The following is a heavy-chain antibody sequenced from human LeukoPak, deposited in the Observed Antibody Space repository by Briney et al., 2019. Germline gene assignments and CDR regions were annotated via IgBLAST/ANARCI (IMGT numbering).Heavy chain of an antibody. J-gene: IGHJ5*02. D-gene: IGHD1-26*01. Sequence: SETLSLTCAVYGGSFSGYYWSWIRQPPGKGLEWIGEINHSGSTNYSPSLKSRVTISVDTSKNQFSLKLSSVTAADTAVYYCARGRWDSGSYYYWFDPWGQGTLVTVSS. CDR1: GGSFSGYY. CDR2: INHSGST. V-gene: IGHV4-34*01. CDR3: ARGRWDSGSYYYWFDP.